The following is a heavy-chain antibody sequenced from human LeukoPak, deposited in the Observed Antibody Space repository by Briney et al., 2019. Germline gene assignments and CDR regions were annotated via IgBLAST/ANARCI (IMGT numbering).Heavy chain of an antibody. CDR2: IYYSGST. J-gene: IGHJ4*02. CDR1: GGSVSSTNTG. Sequence: PSETLSLTCTVSGGSVSSTNTGPWIRQPPGKGLEWIGYIYYSGSTNYNPSLKSRVTLSLDTSKNQVSLNLRSVTAADTSVYYCARSRAGLSWGQGTLVTVSS. V-gene: IGHV4-59*02. D-gene: IGHD6-19*01. CDR3: ARSRAGLS.